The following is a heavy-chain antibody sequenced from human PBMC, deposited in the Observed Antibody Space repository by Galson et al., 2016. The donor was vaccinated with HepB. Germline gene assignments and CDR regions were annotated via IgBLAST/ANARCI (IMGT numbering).Heavy chain of an antibody. CDR2: IYYSGST. J-gene: IGHJ4*02. Sequence: ETLSLTCSVSGGSVSSGSYYWSWIRQPPGKGLEWIGYIYYSGSTNYNPSLKSRVTISVDTSKNQFSLKLSSVTAADTAVYYCARGRSGSHYYDGSAYYYTLDYWGQGTLVTVSS. CDR3: ARGRSGSHYYDGSAYYYTLDY. V-gene: IGHV4-61*01. D-gene: IGHD3-22*01. CDR1: GGSVSSGSYY.